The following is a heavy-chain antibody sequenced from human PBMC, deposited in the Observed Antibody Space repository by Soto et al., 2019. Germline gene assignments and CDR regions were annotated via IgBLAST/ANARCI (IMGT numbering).Heavy chain of an antibody. V-gene: IGHV1-69*13. Sequence: SVKVSCKASGGTFSSYAISWVRQAPGQGLEWMGGIIPIFGTANYAQKFQGRVTITADESTSTAYMELSSLRAEDTAVYYCARDSLLTSNSSGWFWGQGTLVTVSS. CDR2: IIPIFGTA. J-gene: IGHJ4*02. CDR3: ARDSLLTSNSSGWF. D-gene: IGHD6-19*01. CDR1: GGTFSSYA.